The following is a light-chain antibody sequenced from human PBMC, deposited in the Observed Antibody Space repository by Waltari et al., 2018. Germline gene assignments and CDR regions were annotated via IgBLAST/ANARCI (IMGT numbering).Light chain of an antibody. V-gene: IGLV1-40*01. Sequence: QSVLTHPPSVSGAPGQRVPISCTGSGSNIGAGYDVHWYQPLPRAAPKRLIYGSTSRPLGVPARFFGSTSGTSASLAITGLQAEDEADYYCQSYDTSLSVVFGGGTKLTVL. CDR2: GST. CDR3: QSYDTSLSVV. CDR1: GSNIGAGYD. J-gene: IGLJ3*02.